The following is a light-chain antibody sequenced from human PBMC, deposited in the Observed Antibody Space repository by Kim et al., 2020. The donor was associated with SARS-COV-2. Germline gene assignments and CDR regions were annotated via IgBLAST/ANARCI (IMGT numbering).Light chain of an antibody. V-gene: IGLV2-18*02. CDR2: EVN. CDR1: SSDVGCYDR. J-gene: IGLJ3*02. Sequence: GLSVAISRTGTSSDVGCYDRFPWFQQSPGTPPKLLIYEVNSRPSGVPDRFSGSKSGNTASLTISGLQAEDEADYYCSSYTSSNTYVFGGGTQLTVL. CDR3: SSYTSSNTYV.